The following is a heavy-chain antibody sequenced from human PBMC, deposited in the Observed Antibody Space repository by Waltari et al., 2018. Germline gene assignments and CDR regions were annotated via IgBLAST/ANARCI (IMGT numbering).Heavy chain of an antibody. D-gene: IGHD1-26*01. CDR1: GFIFSRYW. Sequence: EVQLVESGGGFVQPGGSLSLSCVTPGFIFSRYWMAWVRQAPGKGLEWVAHIKEDGTMTFYVDSVKGRFTIFKDDAKNTVFLQMSSLRVEDTAIYYCVRAGWELDYWGQGALVTVSS. J-gene: IGHJ4*02. V-gene: IGHV3-7*01. CDR2: IKEDGTMT. CDR3: VRAGWELDY.